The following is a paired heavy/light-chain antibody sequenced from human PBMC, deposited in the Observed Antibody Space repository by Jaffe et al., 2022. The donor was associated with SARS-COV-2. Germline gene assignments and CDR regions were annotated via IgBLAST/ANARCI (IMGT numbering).Light chain of an antibody. CDR1: NSDVGANNY. V-gene: IGLV2-14*01. Sequence: QSAVTQPASVSGSPGQSITISCTGTNSDVGANNYVSWYQQHPGKAPKLLIYEVSHRPSGISYRFSGSKSGNTASLTISGLQAEDEADYYCSAFTTTDTLVFGGGTKVTVL. CDR3: SAFTTTDTLV. CDR2: EVS. J-gene: IGLJ2*01.
Heavy chain of an antibody. J-gene: IGHJ4*02. CDR1: GFIFSDFA. V-gene: IGHV3-30-3*01. Sequence: QVQLVESGGGVVQPGRSLRLSCAASGFIFSDFAMHWVRQAPGKGLEWVAAVSNDGANKYYGDPVKGRFTIAKDTSKNTLFLQMSSLRTEDTAFYYCVRAFYSPIYGTPGYWGQGTLVTVSS. CDR2: VSNDGANK. D-gene: IGHD4-17*01. CDR3: VRAFYSPIYGTPGY.